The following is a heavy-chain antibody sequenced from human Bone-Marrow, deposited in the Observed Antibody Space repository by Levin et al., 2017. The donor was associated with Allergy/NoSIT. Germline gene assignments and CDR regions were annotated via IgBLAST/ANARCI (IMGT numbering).Heavy chain of an antibody. Sequence: PGGSLRLSCIASGFTFSDSWMHWVRQTPGKGLVWVARINEYGTTIDYADSVKGRFTISRDDAKDTVYRQMNSLTVDDTAVYYCVKDCGRCNSWVDDFEFWGQGTLVTVSS. CDR2: INEYGTTI. J-gene: IGHJ4*02. V-gene: IGHV3-74*01. CDR1: GFTFSDSW. D-gene: IGHD2/OR15-2a*01. CDR3: VKDCGRCNSWVDDFEF.